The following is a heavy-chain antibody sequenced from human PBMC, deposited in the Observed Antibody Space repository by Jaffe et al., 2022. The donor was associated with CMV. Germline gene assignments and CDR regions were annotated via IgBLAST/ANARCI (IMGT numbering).Heavy chain of an antibody. J-gene: IGHJ2*01. D-gene: IGHD3-22*01. CDR1: GGSISSSSYY. Sequence: QLQLQESGPGLVKPSETLSLTCTVSGGSISSSSYYWGWIRQPPGKGLEWIGSIYYSGSTYYNPSLKSRVTISVDTSKNQFSLKLSSVTAADTAVYYCARPRYDSSGYTPELDWYFDLWGRGTLVTVSS. CDR2: IYYSGST. CDR3: ARPRYDSSGYTPELDWYFDL. V-gene: IGHV4-39*01.